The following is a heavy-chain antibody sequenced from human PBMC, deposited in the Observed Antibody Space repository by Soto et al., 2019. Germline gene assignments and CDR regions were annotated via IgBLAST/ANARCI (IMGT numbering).Heavy chain of an antibody. CDR3: ARGPRYCSTTTCFSGVTWFDP. J-gene: IGHJ5*02. CDR2: ISSYNGNT. D-gene: IGHD2-2*01. Sequence: ASVKVSCKASGYTFISYGISWVRQAPGQGLEWMGWISSYNGNTNYAQKVQGRVTMTTDTSTSTTYMELRSLRSDDTAVYYCARGPRYCSTTTCFSGVTWFDPWG. CDR1: GYTFISYG. V-gene: IGHV1-18*04.